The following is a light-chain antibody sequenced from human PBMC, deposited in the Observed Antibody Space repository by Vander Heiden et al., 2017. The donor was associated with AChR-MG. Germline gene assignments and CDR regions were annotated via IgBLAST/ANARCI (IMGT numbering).Light chain of an antibody. CDR1: QSISNS. CDR3: QQRENWPRT. J-gene: IGKJ1*01. CDR2: DAS. V-gene: IGKV3-11*01. Sequence: EIVLTQSPATLSLSPGEGAALSCRASQSISNSLAWYQQKPGQAPRLLIYDASNRASGIPGRFSGSGSGTDFTLNISGLEPEDFVFYYCQQRENWPRTFGQGTQVEIK.